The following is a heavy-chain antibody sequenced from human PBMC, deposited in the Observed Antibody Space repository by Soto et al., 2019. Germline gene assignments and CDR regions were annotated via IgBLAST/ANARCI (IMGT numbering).Heavy chain of an antibody. CDR3: ARGYTGYCSGGTCYWFDP. D-gene: IGHD2-15*01. CDR1: GFSFSSYS. CDR2: ISSSASHI. V-gene: IGHV3-21*01. J-gene: IGHJ5*02. Sequence: EVQLVESGGGLVKPGVSLRLSCAASGFSFSSYSMNWVRQAPGKGLEWVSSISSSASHINYADSVKGRFTISRDNAKKSLYLQMNSLRAEDTAVYYCARGYTGYCSGGTCYWFDPWGQGTLVTVSS.